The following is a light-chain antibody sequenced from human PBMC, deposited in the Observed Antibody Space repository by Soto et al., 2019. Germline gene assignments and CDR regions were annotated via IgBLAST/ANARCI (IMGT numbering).Light chain of an antibody. Sequence: IVVTQSPGTLSLSPGERATLSCRASQSVTTQLAWYQQKPGQAPRLIIYGASSRATGIPDRFSGSGSGTDFTLTISRLEPEDFSVYYCHQYGTAPLTFGPGTKVDIK. CDR2: GAS. CDR1: QSVTTQ. CDR3: HQYGTAPLT. V-gene: IGKV3-20*01. J-gene: IGKJ3*01.